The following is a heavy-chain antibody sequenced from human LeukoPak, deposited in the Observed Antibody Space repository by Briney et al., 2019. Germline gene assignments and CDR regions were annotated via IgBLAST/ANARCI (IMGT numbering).Heavy chain of an antibody. V-gene: IGHV4-59*12. CDR2: IYHSGST. J-gene: IGHJ4*02. D-gene: IGHD5-18*01. CDR1: GDSISNYY. CDR3: ARGGERGYSHFDY. Sequence: KTSETLSLTCTVSGDSISNYYWSWIRQPPGKGLEWIGYIYHSGSTYYNPSLKSRVTISVDRSKNQFSLKLSSVTAADTAVYYCARGGERGYSHFDYWGQGTLVTVSS.